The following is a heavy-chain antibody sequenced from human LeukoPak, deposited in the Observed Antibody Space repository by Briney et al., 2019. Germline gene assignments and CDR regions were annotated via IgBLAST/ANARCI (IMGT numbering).Heavy chain of an antibody. V-gene: IGHV4-4*07. CDR1: GGSISTYD. CDR2: IYTSGST. Sequence: SETLSLTCTISGGSISTYDYIWVRQPAGKGLEWIGRIYTSGSTNYNPSLKSRVTISVDTSKNQFSLKLSSVTAADTAVYYCARFSAYYGSGSYGPYWGQGTLVTVSS. D-gene: IGHD3-10*01. J-gene: IGHJ4*02. CDR3: ARFSAYYGSGSYGPY.